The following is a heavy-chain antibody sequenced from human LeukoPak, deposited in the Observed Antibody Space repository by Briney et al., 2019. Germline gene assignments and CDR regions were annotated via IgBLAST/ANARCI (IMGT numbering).Heavy chain of an antibody. V-gene: IGHV1-69*05. J-gene: IGHJ5*02. Sequence: SVKGSCKASGGTFSSYAISWVRQAPGQGLEWMGRIIPIFGTANYAQKFQGRVTITTDESTSTAYMELSSLRSEDTAVYYCARDRRAGYSSGWWFDPWGQGTLVTVSS. CDR1: GGTFSSYA. CDR3: ARDRRAGYSSGWWFDP. D-gene: IGHD6-19*01. CDR2: IIPIFGTA.